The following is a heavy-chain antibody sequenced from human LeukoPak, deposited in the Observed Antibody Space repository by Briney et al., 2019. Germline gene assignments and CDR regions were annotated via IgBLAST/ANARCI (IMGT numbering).Heavy chain of an antibody. CDR2: ISYHGSNK. D-gene: IGHD6-19*01. CDR1: GFTFITCA. CDR3: AREGPVAGNFDY. J-gene: IGHJ4*02. Sequence: GGSLRLSCAASGFTFITCAMHWVRQAPGKGLEWVAVISYHGSNKDYADSVKRRFTISRDNPKNTLYLEMNTLRAEDTAVYYCAREGPVAGNFDYWGQGTLVTDSS. V-gene: IGHV3-30-3*01.